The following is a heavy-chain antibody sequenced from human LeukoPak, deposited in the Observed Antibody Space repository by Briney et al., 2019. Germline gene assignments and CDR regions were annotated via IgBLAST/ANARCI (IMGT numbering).Heavy chain of an antibody. CDR1: GFTFSNYA. CDR2: ISGSGGST. Sequence: RGSLRLSCAASGFTFSNYAMSWVRQAPGKGLEWVSSISGSGGSTYYADSVKGRFTISRDNSKNTLFLQMNSLRAEDTAVYYCAKDPYYYDTSGYNGDYWGQGTVVTVSS. J-gene: IGHJ4*02. CDR3: AKDPYYYDTSGYNGDY. V-gene: IGHV3-23*01. D-gene: IGHD3-22*01.